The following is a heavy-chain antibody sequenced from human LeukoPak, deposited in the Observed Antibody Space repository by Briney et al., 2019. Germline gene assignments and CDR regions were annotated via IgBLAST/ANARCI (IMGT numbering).Heavy chain of an antibody. CDR3: AATGTTGTGDY. V-gene: IGHV3-53*01. Sequence: GGSLRLSCAASGFTFSSYSMNWVRQAPGKGLEWVSVIYSGGSTYYADSVKGRFTISRDNSKNTLYLQMNSLRAEDTAVYYCAATGTTGTGDYWGQGTLVTVSS. J-gene: IGHJ4*02. D-gene: IGHD4-17*01. CDR1: GFTFSSYS. CDR2: IYSGGST.